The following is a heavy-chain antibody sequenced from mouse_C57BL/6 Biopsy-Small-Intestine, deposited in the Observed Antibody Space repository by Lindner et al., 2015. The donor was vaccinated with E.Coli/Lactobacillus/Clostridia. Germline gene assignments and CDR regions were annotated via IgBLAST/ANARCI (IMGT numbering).Heavy chain of an antibody. CDR1: VSPLSSFG. CDR3: ARSGYDPVYYGMDV. D-gene: IGHD1-1*01. Sequence: SVKVSCQGLLVSPLSSFGFSWIRQAPGQGLEWMGWINGDNGQTKYSQKFKDRITLTTDASTTTVYMELRSLRSDDTAVYYCARSGYDPVYYGMDVWGQGTTVTVSS. CDR2: INGDNGQT. V-gene: IGHV1-7*01. J-gene: IGHJ1*01.